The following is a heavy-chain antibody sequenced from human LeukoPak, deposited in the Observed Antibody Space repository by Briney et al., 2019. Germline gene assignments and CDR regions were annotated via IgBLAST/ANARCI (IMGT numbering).Heavy chain of an antibody. CDR2: IYYSGST. J-gene: IGHJ3*02. CDR3: ARGGTPHAFDI. CDR1: GGSISSYY. Sequence: SETLSLTCTVSGGSISSYYWSWIRQPPGKGLEWIGYIYYSGSTNYSPSLKSRVTISVDTSKNQFSLKLSSVTAADTAVYYCARGGTPHAFDIWGQGTMVTVSS. V-gene: IGHV4-59*01.